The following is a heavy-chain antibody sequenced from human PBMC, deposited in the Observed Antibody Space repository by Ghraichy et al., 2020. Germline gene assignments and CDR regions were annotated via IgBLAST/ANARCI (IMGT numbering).Heavy chain of an antibody. J-gene: IGHJ4*02. CDR2: IKQDGSEK. Sequence: GGSLRLSCAASGFTFSSYWMSWVRQAPGKGLEWVANIKQDGSEKYYVDSVKGRFTISRDNAKNSLYLQMNSLRAEDTAVYYCARVGHETYGSSGYFCHFDYWGQGTLVTVSS. V-gene: IGHV3-7*03. CDR3: ARVGHETYGSSGYFCHFDY. CDR1: GFTFSSYW. D-gene: IGHD3-22*01.